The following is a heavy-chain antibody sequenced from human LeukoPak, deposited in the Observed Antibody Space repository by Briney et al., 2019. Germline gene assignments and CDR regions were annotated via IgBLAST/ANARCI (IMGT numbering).Heavy chain of an antibody. Sequence: PGGSLRLSCAASGFTVSSNYMSWVRQAPGKGLEWVSVIYSGGSTYYADSVKGRFTISRDNSKNTLYLQMNSLRAEDTAVYYYARGRGYYYDSSGYTVDYWGQGTLVTVSS. CDR2: IYSGGST. J-gene: IGHJ4*02. D-gene: IGHD3-22*01. CDR1: GFTVSSNY. CDR3: ARGRGYYYDSSGYTVDY. V-gene: IGHV3-66*01.